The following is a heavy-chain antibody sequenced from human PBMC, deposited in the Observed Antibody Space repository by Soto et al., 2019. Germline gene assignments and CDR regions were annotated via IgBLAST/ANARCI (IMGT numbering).Heavy chain of an antibody. V-gene: IGHV1-69*01. J-gene: IGHJ6*02. CDR3: ARDRIVGRGADDYYYYGMDV. CDR1: GGTFSSYA. CDR2: IIPIFGTA. Sequence: QVQLVQSGAEVKKPGSSVKVSCKASGGTFSSYAISWVRQAPGQGLEWMGGIIPIFGTANYAQKFQGRVTITADESTSTAYMELSSLRSEDTAVYYCARDRIVGRGADDYYYYGMDVWGQGTTVTVSS. D-gene: IGHD3-10*01.